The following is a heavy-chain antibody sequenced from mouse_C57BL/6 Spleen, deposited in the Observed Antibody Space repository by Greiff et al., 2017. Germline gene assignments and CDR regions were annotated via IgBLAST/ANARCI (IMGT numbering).Heavy chain of an antibody. CDR3: ARPLYDYDEGYYAMDY. CDR2: INPSSGYT. J-gene: IGHJ4*01. D-gene: IGHD2-4*01. CDR1: GYTFTSYW. V-gene: IGHV1-7*01. Sequence: VQLQQSGAELAKPGASVKLSCKASGYTFTSYWMHWVKQRPGQGLEWIGYINPSSGYTKYNQKFKDKAILTADKSSSTAYMQLSSLTYEDSAVYYCARPLYDYDEGYYAMDYWGQGTSVTVSS.